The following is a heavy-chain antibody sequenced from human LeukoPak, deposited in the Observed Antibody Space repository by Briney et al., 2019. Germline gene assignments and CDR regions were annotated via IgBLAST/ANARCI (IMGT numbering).Heavy chain of an antibody. J-gene: IGHJ4*02. Sequence: GGSLRLSCVASGFTFKNHVMNWVRQAPGRGLDWLATIYGSGVSISYADSVKGRFTISRDTSNNTLYLQMNSLRAEDTAMYYCAKDLGWELPAEAYWGQGVLVTVSS. V-gene: IGHV3-23*01. CDR3: AKDLGWELPAEAY. D-gene: IGHD1-26*01. CDR2: IYGSGVSI. CDR1: GFTFKNHV.